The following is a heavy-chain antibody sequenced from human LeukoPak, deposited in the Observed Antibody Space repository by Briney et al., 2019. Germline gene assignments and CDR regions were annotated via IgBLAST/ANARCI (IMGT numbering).Heavy chain of an antibody. CDR1: GSSISSDYY. V-gene: IGHV4-38-2*01. Sequence: SETLSLTCAVSGSSISSDYYGGWMRAPPGKGLEWIGIISHGGRTYYSPSLNSRLTISVDTSKNQFSLNLSSVTAADTAVYYCAGAPYNFWSTYLDYWGQGTLVTVSS. CDR2: ISHGGRT. J-gene: IGHJ4*02. CDR3: AGAPYNFWSTYLDY. D-gene: IGHD3-3*01.